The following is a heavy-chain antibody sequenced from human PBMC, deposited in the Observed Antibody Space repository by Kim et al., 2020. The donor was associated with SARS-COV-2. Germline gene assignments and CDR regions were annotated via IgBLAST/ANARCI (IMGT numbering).Heavy chain of an antibody. Sequence: KSRVTISVDTSKNQFSLKLSSVTAADTAVYYCARHEEFYSSSWPVYGMDVWGQGTTVTVSS. J-gene: IGHJ6*02. CDR3: ARHEEFYSSSWPVYGMDV. V-gene: IGHV4-39*01. D-gene: IGHD6-13*01.